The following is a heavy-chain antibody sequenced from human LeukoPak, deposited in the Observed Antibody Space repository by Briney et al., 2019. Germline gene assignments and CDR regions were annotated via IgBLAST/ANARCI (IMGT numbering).Heavy chain of an antibody. CDR1: GFTFGAYA. J-gene: IGHJ6*02. D-gene: IGHD2/OR15-2a*01. Sequence: GGSLRLPCEASGFTFGAYAMHWVRQAPGKGLEWVSHISADGVRTFYADSVNGRFTISRDNSKNSLHLQMNSLRTDDTALYYCSTWAFYHGLDVWGQGTTVTVSS. CDR2: ISADGVRT. V-gene: IGHV3-43*02. CDR3: STWAFYHGLDV.